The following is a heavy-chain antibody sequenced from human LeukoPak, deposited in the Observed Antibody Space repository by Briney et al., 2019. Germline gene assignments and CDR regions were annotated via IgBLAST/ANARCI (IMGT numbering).Heavy chain of an antibody. CDR2: IRYDGGNK. CDR1: GFTFSSYG. J-gene: IGHJ4*02. V-gene: IGHV3-30*02. Sequence: GGSLRLSCAASGFTFSSYGMHWVRQAPGKGLEWVAFIRYDGGNKYYADSVKGRFTISRDNSRDTLYLQMISLRAEDTAVYYCAKSAVGATLGDYWGQGTPVTVSS. D-gene: IGHD1-26*01. CDR3: AKSAVGATLGDY.